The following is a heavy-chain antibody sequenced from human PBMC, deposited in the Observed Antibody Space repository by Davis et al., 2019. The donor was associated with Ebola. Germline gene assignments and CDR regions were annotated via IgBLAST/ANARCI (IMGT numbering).Heavy chain of an antibody. CDR2: INSDGSST. Sequence: GESLKISCAASGFTFSSYWMHWVRQAPGKGLVWVSRINSDGSSTNYADSVKGRFTISRDNAKNTLYLQMNSLRTEDTAVYYCAREKGPSYFDYWGQGTLVTVSS. CDR3: AREKGPSYFDY. J-gene: IGHJ4*02. V-gene: IGHV3-74*01. CDR1: GFTFSSYW.